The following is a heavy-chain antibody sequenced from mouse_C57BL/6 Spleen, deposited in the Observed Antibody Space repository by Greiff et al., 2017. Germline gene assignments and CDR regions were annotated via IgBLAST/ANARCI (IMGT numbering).Heavy chain of an antibody. CDR1: GYTFTSYW. CDR3: ARDSNFDY. Sequence: QFQLQQPGAELVKPGASVKLSCKASGYTFTSYWRQGVKQRPGQGLEWFGEFDPSGSYTNYNQKVKGKATLTIDTSSSTAYMQISSLTSEDSAVYYCARDSNFDYWGQGTTLTVSS. J-gene: IGHJ2*01. D-gene: IGHD2-5*01. CDR2: FDPSGSYT. V-gene: IGHV1-50*01.